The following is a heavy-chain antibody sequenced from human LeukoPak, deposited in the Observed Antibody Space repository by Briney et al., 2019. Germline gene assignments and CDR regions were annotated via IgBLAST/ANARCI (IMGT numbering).Heavy chain of an antibody. CDR3: ARDDYGDYDPYFDY. D-gene: IGHD4-17*01. CDR2: IIPIFGTA. Sequence: SVKVSCKASGGTFSSYAISWVRQAPGQGLEWMGGIIPIFGTANYAQRFQGRVTITADESTSTAYMELSSLRSEDTAVYYCARDDYGDYDPYFDYWGQGTLVTVSS. CDR1: GGTFSSYA. J-gene: IGHJ4*02. V-gene: IGHV1-69*13.